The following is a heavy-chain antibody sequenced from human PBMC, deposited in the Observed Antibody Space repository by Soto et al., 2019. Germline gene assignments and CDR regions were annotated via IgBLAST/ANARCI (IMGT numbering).Heavy chain of an antibody. Sequence: QVQLQESGPGVVKPSDTLSVTCTVSGGSVSSRSHFWSWIRQPPGGGLQWIGYIYYTGKTKYSPSLKSRATLSVDTSRNQFSLRLTSVTAADTAMYYCARYDAESGSNKLDPWGQGTLVTVSS. J-gene: IGHJ5*02. CDR1: GGSVSSRSHF. V-gene: IGHV4-61*01. D-gene: IGHD5-12*01. CDR2: IYYTGKT. CDR3: ARYDAESGSNKLDP.